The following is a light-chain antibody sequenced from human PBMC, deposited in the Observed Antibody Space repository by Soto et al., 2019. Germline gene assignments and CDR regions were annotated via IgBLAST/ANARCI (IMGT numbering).Light chain of an antibody. Sequence: QSALTQPASVSGSPGQSITISCTGTSSDVGAYDYVSWYQQHPDKAPKLMIYEVSNRPSGVSNRFSGSKSVNTATLTISGLQADDEADYYCSSYKSSSTRVFGTGTTVTVL. CDR3: SSYKSSSTRV. CDR2: EVS. CDR1: SSDVGAYDY. V-gene: IGLV2-14*03. J-gene: IGLJ1*01.